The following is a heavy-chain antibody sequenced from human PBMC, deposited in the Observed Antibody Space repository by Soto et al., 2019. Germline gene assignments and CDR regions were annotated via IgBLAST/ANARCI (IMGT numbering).Heavy chain of an antibody. CDR3: AGVYCSSTSCRGDYGMDV. CDR1: GYTFTSYG. J-gene: IGHJ6*02. Sequence: QVQLVQSGAEVKKPGASVKVSCKASGYTFTSYGISWVRQAPGQGREWMGWISAYNGNTNYAQKLQGRVTMTTDTSTSTDYMEVRSLRSDDTVVYDGAGVYCSSTSCRGDYGMDVWGQGTTVTVSS. D-gene: IGHD2-2*01. V-gene: IGHV1-18*01. CDR2: ISAYNGNT.